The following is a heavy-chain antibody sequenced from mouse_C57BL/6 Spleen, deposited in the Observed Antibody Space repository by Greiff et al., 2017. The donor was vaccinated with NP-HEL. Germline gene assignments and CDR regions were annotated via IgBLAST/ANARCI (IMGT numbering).Heavy chain of an antibody. J-gene: IGHJ3*01. CDR3: ARDDYDSLAY. CDR2: INYDGSST. CDR1: GFTFSDYY. V-gene: IGHV5-16*01. Sequence: EVQLQESEGGLVQPGSSMKLSCTASGFTFSDYYMAWVRQVPEKGLEWVANINYDGSSTYYLDSLKSRFIISRDNAKNILYLQMSSLKSEDTATYYCARDDYDSLAYWGQGTLVTVSA. D-gene: IGHD2-4*01.